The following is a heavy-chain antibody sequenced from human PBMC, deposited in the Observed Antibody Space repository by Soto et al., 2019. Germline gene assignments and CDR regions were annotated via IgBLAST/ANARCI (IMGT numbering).Heavy chain of an antibody. Sequence: QVQLQESGPGLVKPSETLSLTCTVSGGSISSYYWSWIRQPPGKGLEWTGYIYYSGSTNYNPSLKSRVTISVDTSKNQFSLKLSSVTAADTAVYYCARAGSSWYYYYYMDVWGKGTTVTVSS. V-gene: IGHV4-59*01. CDR3: ARAGSSWYYYYYMDV. CDR1: GGSISSYY. CDR2: IYYSGST. D-gene: IGHD6-13*01. J-gene: IGHJ6*03.